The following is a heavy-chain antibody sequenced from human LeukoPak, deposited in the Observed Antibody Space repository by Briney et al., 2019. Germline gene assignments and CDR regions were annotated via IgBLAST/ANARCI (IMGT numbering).Heavy chain of an antibody. CDR3: ARGAPGY. CDR2: IYYSGST. Sequence: PSETLSLTCTVSGGSISSGDYYWSWIRQPPGKGLEWIGYIYYSGSTYYNPSLKSRVSISVDTSKNQFSLRLSSVTAADTAIYYCARGAPGYWGQGTLVTVSS. CDR1: GGSISSGDYY. V-gene: IGHV4-31*03. J-gene: IGHJ4*02.